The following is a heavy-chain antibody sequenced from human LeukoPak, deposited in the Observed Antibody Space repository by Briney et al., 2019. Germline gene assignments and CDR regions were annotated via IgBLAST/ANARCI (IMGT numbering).Heavy chain of an antibody. J-gene: IGHJ4*02. D-gene: IGHD5-18*01. CDR2: VFDSGRT. Sequence: SETLSLTCTVSGGSMTTHHWNWIRQTPGKGLEWIGHVFDSGRTKVNPSLKSRVTLSADTSKNQLSLRLSSVTAADTAMYYCTTIKRGDIFGYFDFWGQGILVTVSS. CDR3: TTIKRGDIFGYFDF. CDR1: GGSMTTHH. V-gene: IGHV4-59*11.